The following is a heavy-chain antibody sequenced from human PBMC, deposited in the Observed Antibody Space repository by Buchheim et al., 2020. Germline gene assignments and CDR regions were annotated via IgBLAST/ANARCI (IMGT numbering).Heavy chain of an antibody. CDR1: GFTFSSSG. Sequence: QVHLVESGGGVVQPGRSLRLSCAASGFTFSSSGMHWVCQAPGKGLEWVAVISYDGNKKYYADSVKGRFTISRDNSKNTLYLQMNSLRAEDTAVYYCAKEIVSSTSDYYYGMDVWGQGTT. J-gene: IGHJ6*02. CDR3: AKEIVSSTSDYYYGMDV. D-gene: IGHD2-2*01. V-gene: IGHV3-30*18. CDR2: ISYDGNKK.